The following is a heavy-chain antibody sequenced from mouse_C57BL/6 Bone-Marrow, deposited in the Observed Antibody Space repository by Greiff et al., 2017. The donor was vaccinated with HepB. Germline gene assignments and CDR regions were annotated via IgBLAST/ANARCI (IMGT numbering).Heavy chain of an antibody. CDR2: IDPGNGNT. J-gene: IGHJ4*01. V-gene: IGHV14-3*01. Sequence: VQLQQSVAELVRPGASVKLSCTASGFNIKNTYMHWVKQRPEQGLEWIGRIDPGNGNTKYAPKFQGKATITADTSSNTAYLQLSSLTSEDTAIYYCARRPYYGSSYVYYYAMDYWGQGTSVTVSS. CDR3: ARRPYYGSSYVYYYAMDY. D-gene: IGHD1-1*01. CDR1: GFNIKNTY.